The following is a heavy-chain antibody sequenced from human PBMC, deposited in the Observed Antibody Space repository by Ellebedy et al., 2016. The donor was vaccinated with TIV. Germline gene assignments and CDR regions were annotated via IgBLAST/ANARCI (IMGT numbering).Heavy chain of an antibody. Sequence: GGSLRLSCAASGFTFSIYWMSWVRQAPGKGLECVANIKQDESEKSYVDSVKGRFTISRDNAKNSLYLQMNSLRAEDTAVYYCARDRVVAGYYGMDVWGQGTTVTVSS. D-gene: IGHD2-15*01. CDR3: ARDRVVAGYYGMDV. CDR1: GFTFSIYW. V-gene: IGHV3-7*01. CDR2: IKQDESEK. J-gene: IGHJ6*02.